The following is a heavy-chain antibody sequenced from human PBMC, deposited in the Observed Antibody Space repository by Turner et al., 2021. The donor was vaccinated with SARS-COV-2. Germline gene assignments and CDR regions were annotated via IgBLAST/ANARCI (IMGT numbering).Heavy chain of an antibody. CDR1: GGSISSYY. Sequence: QVQLQESGPGLVKPSETLSLTCTVSGGSISSYYWSWIRQPPGKGLEWIGYIHYSGSTNYNPSLKSRVTISVDTSKNQFSLKLSSVTAADTAVYYCAGEVVVLTTTHYGMDVWGQGTTVTVSS. V-gene: IGHV4-59*08. J-gene: IGHJ6*02. CDR3: AGEVVVLTTTHYGMDV. D-gene: IGHD1-26*01. CDR2: IHYSGST.